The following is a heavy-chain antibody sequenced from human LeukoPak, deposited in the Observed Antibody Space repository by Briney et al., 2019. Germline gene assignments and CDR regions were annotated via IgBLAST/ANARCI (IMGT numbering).Heavy chain of an antibody. V-gene: IGHV1-2*02. D-gene: IGHD6-19*01. CDR2: INPNSGGT. Sequence: ASVKVSCKASGYTFTGYYMHWVRQAPGQGLEWMGWINPNSGGTNYAQKFQGRVTMTRGTSISTAYMELSRLRSDDTAVYYCARVRGIAVAGTFWSFDIWGQGTMVTVSS. CDR1: GYTFTGYY. J-gene: IGHJ3*02. CDR3: ARVRGIAVAGTFWSFDI.